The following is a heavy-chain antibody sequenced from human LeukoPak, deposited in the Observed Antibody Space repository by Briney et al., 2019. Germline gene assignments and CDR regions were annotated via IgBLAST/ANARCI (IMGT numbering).Heavy chain of an antibody. CDR2: INPNVGAT. Sequence: ASVKVSCKASGYTFNAYFIHWVRQAPGQGPEWMGYINPNVGATKYAEKFQGRVAMTRDTSINTAYMELSSVTPDDTALYFCARGGLSGGTSYYTWGQGTLVTVSS. J-gene: IGHJ5*02. V-gene: IGHV1-2*02. CDR3: ARGGLSGGTSYYT. CDR1: GYTFNAYF. D-gene: IGHD2-2*02.